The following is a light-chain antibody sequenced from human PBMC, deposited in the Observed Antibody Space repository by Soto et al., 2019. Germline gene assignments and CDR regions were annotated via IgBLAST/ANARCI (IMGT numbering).Light chain of an antibody. CDR3: ASWDDSLSVWV. J-gene: IGLJ3*02. V-gene: IGLV1-47*01. Sequence: SVLTQPPSASGTPGQRVTISCSGSNSNIGNNYGYWYQQLSGTAPKVLIYRNDKRPSGVPDRFSGSKSGTSASLAISGLRSEDEADYYCASWDDSLSVWVFGGGTK. CDR2: RND. CDR1: NSNIGNNY.